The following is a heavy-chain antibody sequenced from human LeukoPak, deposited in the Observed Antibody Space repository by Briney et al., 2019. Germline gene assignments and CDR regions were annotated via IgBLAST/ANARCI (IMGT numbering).Heavy chain of an antibody. CDR2: MNQDGSEI. CDR1: GFTFSTYW. D-gene: IGHD4-17*01. CDR3: ARGGNYGDYPRYYYGMDV. Sequence: GGSLRLSCAASGFTFSTYWMSWVRQAPGRGLEWVASMNQDGSEIYYVDSVKGRFTISRDNSKNTLYLQMNSLRAEDTAVYYCARGGNYGDYPRYYYGMDVWGQGTTVTVSS. J-gene: IGHJ6*02. V-gene: IGHV3-7*04.